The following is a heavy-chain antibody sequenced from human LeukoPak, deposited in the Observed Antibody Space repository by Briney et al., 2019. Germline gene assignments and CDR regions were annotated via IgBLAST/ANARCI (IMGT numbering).Heavy chain of an antibody. CDR3: SRTPGPGGAFWL. J-gene: IGHJ3*01. Sequence: TSEALSLTCTVSGYSISNGYHWGWIRQFPGKGLEWIGSIYHGGETYYNPSLKSRVTVSLDTSKSQFSLKLRSVTAADTAVYYWSRTPGPGGAFWLWGPRATGT. CDR2: IYHGGET. V-gene: IGHV4-38-2*02. CDR1: GYSISNGYH. D-gene: IGHD3-3*01.